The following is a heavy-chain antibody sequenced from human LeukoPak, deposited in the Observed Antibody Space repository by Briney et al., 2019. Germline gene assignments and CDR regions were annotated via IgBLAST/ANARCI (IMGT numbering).Heavy chain of an antibody. Sequence: ASVKVSFKASGYTFTSYDITWVRPATGQGLEWMGWMNPNSGNTGYAQKFQGRVTMTRNTSIMTAYMELSSLRSEDTAVYYCARESGFYASGSRYWGQGTLGIVSS. CDR1: GYTFTSYD. CDR2: MNPNSGNT. D-gene: IGHD3-10*01. CDR3: ARESGFYASGSRY. V-gene: IGHV1-8*01. J-gene: IGHJ4*02.